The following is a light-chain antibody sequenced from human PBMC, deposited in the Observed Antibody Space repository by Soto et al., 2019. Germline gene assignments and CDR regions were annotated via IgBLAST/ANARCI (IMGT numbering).Light chain of an antibody. V-gene: IGKV1-13*02. CDR2: DAS. CDR3: QQFNSYPHT. Sequence: AIQLTQSPSSLSASVGDRVTITCRASQGIRSALAWYQQKPGKAPKLLIYDASSLESGVPSRFSGSGSGTEFTLTISSLQPEDFATYYCQQFNSYPHTFGQGTKLEIK. CDR1: QGIRSA. J-gene: IGKJ2*01.